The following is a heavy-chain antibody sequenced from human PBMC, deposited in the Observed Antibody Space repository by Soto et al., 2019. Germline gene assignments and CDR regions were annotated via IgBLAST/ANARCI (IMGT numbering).Heavy chain of an antibody. CDR1: GFTFSSYG. J-gene: IGHJ4*02. CDR3: ARDLGGVGLLEWSKDY. D-gene: IGHD3-3*01. CDR2: IWYDGSNK. Sequence: QVQLVESGGGVVQPGRSLRLSCAASGFTFSSYGMHWVRQAPGKGLEWVAVIWYDGSNKYYADSVKGRFTISRDNSKNTMYLKSNSLRAEDPAVYYCARDLGGVGLLEWSKDYWGQVNLVTVAS. V-gene: IGHV3-33*01.